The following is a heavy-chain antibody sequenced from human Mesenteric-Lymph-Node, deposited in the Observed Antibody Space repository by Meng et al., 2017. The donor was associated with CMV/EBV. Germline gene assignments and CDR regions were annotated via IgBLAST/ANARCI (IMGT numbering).Heavy chain of an antibody. D-gene: IGHD6-6*01. V-gene: IGHV4-61*05. Sequence: SETLSLTCTVSGGSISSNSNYWGWIRQPPGKGLEWIGYIYYSGSTIYNPSLKSRVTISLDTSKNQFSLRLSSVTAADTAVYYCARRWYSSSYDYWGQGTLVTVSS. CDR3: ARRWYSSSYDY. CDR1: GGSISSNSNY. CDR2: IYYSGST. J-gene: IGHJ4*02.